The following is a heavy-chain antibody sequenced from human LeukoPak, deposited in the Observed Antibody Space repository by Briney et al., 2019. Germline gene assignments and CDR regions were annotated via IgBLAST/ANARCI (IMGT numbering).Heavy chain of an antibody. V-gene: IGHV4-39*01. D-gene: IGHD4-23*01. CDR3: AYGSNSAADH. CDR1: GGSISSWTYY. CDR2: IYYGGTN. Sequence: PSETLSLTCTVSGGSISSWTYYWGWIRQPPGKGLEWIGTIYYGGTNYYNPSLKSRVTLSVDTSKNQFSLNLNSVTAADTAVYYCAYGSNSAADHWGQGTLVTVSP. J-gene: IGHJ4*02.